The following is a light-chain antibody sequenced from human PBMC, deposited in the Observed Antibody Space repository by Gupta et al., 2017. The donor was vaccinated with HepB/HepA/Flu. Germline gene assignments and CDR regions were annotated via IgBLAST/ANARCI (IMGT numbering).Light chain of an antibody. CDR2: SNN. J-gene: IGLJ3*02. Sequence: QSVLTQPPSVSGTPGQRVTISCSGSSSNIGNNAVNWYQQLPGTAPKLVMYSNNQRPSGVPDRFSGSKSGTSASLASSGLQSEDEADYYCAAWDDSLTGWVFGGGTKLTVL. V-gene: IGLV1-44*01. CDR3: AAWDDSLTGWV. CDR1: SSNIGNNA.